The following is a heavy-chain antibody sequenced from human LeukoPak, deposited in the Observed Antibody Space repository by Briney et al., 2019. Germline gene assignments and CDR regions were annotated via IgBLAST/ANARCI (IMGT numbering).Heavy chain of an antibody. CDR3: TKGTSSAGYYPYYFDY. CDR2: ISWDGDST. V-gene: IGHV3-43D*03. Sequence: GGSLRLSCAPSGFTFDDYAMHWVRQAPGKGLEWISLISWDGDSTYYADSVKGRFTISRDNSKNSLFLQMNSLRAEDTAMYYCTKGTSSAGYYPYYFDYWGQRTLVTVSS. J-gene: IGHJ4*02. D-gene: IGHD3-22*01. CDR1: GFTFDDYA.